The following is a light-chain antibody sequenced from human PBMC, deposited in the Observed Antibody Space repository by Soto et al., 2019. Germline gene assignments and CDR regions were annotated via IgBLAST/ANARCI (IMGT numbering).Light chain of an antibody. CDR1: SSDVGGYNY. J-gene: IGLJ3*02. CDR3: NSYTSSTTWV. CDR2: EVS. V-gene: IGLV2-14*03. Sequence: QSVLTQPASVSGSPGQSITISCSGTSSDVGGYNYVSWYQQHPGKAPKLMIYEVSNRPSGISTRFSGSKSGNTASLTISGLQAEDEADYCCNSYTSSTTWVFGGGTKLTVL.